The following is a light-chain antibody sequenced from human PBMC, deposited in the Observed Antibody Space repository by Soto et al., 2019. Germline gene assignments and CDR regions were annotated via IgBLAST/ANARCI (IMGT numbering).Light chain of an antibody. Sequence: EVVLTQSPGTLSLSPGERATLSCRASQSVSNNYLAWYQQKPGQSPKLLIFGSSDRATGIPDRFSGSGSGTDFTLTISSLDPEDFAVYYCKQYGSSPPYTFGQGTKLEIK. V-gene: IGKV3-20*01. CDR2: GSS. CDR1: QSVSNNY. CDR3: KQYGSSPPYT. J-gene: IGKJ2*01.